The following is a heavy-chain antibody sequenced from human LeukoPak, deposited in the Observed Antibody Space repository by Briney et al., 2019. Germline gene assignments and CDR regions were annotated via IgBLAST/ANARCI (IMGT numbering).Heavy chain of an antibody. CDR3: ARSIPRVAVAPNFDY. Sequence: GGSLRLSCAASGFTFSSYAMHWVRQAPGRGLEWVAVISYDGSNKYHADSVKGRFTISRDNSKNTLFLQMNSLRAEDTAVYYCARSIPRVAVAPNFDYWGQGTLVTVSS. D-gene: IGHD2-15*01. J-gene: IGHJ4*02. CDR1: GFTFSSYA. CDR2: ISYDGSNK. V-gene: IGHV3-30-3*01.